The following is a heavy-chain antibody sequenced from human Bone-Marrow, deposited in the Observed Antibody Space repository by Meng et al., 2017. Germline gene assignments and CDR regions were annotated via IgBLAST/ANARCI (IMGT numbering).Heavy chain of an antibody. Sequence: GGSLRLSCAASGFTFSSYSMNWVRQAPGKGLEWVSSISSSSSYIYYADSVKGRFTISRDNAKNSLYLQMNSLRAEDTAVYYCARDPLYCGGDCSINWFDPWGQGTLVTVSS. CDR3: ARDPLYCGGDCSINWFDP. CDR1: GFTFSSYS. J-gene: IGHJ5*02. CDR2: ISSSSSYI. V-gene: IGHV3-21*01. D-gene: IGHD2-21*02.